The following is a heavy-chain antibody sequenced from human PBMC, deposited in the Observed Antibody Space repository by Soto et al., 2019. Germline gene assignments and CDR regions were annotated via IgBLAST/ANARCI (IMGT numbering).Heavy chain of an antibody. CDR3: ARVAPPGDY. J-gene: IGHJ4*02. Sequence: GESLKISCKGSGYSFTSYWISWVRQAPGQGLEWMGWISAHNRNTNYAQELQGRVTMTTDTSTSTAYMELRSLRSDDTAVYYCARVAPPGDYWGQGTLVTVSS. CDR2: ISAHNRNT. V-gene: IGHV1-18*04. CDR1: GYSFTSYW.